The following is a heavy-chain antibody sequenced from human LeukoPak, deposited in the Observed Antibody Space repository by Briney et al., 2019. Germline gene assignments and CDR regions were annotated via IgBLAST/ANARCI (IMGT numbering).Heavy chain of an antibody. CDR1: GYTLTGYH. D-gene: IGHD6-19*01. V-gene: IGHV1-2*02. Sequence: GASVKVSCKASGYTLTGYHIHWVRQAPGQGLEWMSSINLNTAGTEYPQKFQGRVTVTWDTPVTTAYMELSALTYDDTATYYCAIEPTGSGHPGDVWGQGTMVTVSS. CDR3: AIEPTGSGHPGDV. J-gene: IGHJ3*01. CDR2: INLNTAGT.